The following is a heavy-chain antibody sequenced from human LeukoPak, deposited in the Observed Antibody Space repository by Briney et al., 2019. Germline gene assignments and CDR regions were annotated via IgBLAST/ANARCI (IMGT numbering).Heavy chain of an antibody. Sequence: PGGSLRLSCAASGFTFSNYGMHWVRQAPGKGLEWVAFIRYDGNNKYYADSVKGRFTISRDNSKNTLYLQMNSLRAEDTAVYYCAKDYGSGSPIFDYWGQGTLVTVSS. CDR2: IRYDGNNK. V-gene: IGHV3-30*02. D-gene: IGHD3-10*01. CDR1: GFTFSNYG. CDR3: AKDYGSGSPIFDY. J-gene: IGHJ4*02.